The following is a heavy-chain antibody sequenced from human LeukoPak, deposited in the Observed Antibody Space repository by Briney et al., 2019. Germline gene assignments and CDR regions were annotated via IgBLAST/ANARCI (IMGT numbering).Heavy chain of an antibody. CDR1: GYSISSGYY. CDR3: AREGVSVTNFDY. D-gene: IGHD5/OR15-5a*01. V-gene: IGHV4-38-2*02. Sequence: KPSETLSLTCTVSGYSISSGYYWGWIRQPPGKGLEWIGSIYHSGSTYYNPSLKSRVTISVDTSKNQFSLKLSSVTAADTAIYYCAREGVSVTNFDYWGQGTLVTVSS. J-gene: IGHJ4*02. CDR2: IYHSGST.